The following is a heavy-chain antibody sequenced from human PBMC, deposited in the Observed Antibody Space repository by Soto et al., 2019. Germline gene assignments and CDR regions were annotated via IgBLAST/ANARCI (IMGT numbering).Heavy chain of an antibody. CDR1: GFIFKNYA. Sequence: VGSLRLSCAVSGFIFKNYALNWVRQAPGKGLEWVAPITRDGYNKYYADSVKGRFTISRDNSKNTLSLQMTALRVEDSSVYYCTKSSGGSSSVGMDYWGPGTLVTVSS. CDR3: TKSSGGSSSVGMDY. CDR2: ITRDGYNK. V-gene: IGHV3-30*04. D-gene: IGHD6-6*01. J-gene: IGHJ4*02.